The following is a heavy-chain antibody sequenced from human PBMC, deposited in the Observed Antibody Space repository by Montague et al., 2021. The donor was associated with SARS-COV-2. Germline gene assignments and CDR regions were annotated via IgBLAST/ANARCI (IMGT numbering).Heavy chain of an antibody. Sequence: SETLSLTCTVSGVSVTDYYWSWIRQPPGKGLEWVGDVSYNKGTNFNPSLKSRVAISVDTSKNQFSLRLTSVTAADTAFYYCVRHTHYDGLNGPPDFWDQGTLVTVSS. V-gene: IGHV4-59*08. D-gene: IGHD3-9*01. J-gene: IGHJ4*02. CDR3: VRHTHYDGLNGPPDF. CDR2: VSYNKGT. CDR1: GVSVTDYY.